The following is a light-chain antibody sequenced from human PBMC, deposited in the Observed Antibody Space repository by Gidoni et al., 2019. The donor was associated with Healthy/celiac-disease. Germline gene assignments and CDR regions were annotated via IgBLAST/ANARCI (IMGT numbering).Light chain of an antibody. Sequence: DIVMTQPPDSLALSLGERATINCKSSQSVLYSSNNKNYLAWYQQKPGQPPKLLIYWASTRESGVPDRFSGSGSGTDFTLTISSLQAEDVAVYYCQQYYSTLPITFGQGTRLEIK. CDR3: QQYYSTLPIT. V-gene: IGKV4-1*01. CDR1: QSVLYSSNNKNY. J-gene: IGKJ5*01. CDR2: WAS.